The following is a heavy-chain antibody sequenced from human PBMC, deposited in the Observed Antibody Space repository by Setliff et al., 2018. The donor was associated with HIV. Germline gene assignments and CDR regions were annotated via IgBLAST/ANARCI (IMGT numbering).Heavy chain of an antibody. CDR2: IIPVFGIA. V-gene: IGHV1-69*13. CDR3: AKIGSGSDY. D-gene: IGHD1-26*01. Sequence: SVKVSCKASGGIFSSYAINWVRQAPGQGLEWLGGIIPVFGIANYAHNFRGRVTITADESTSTAYMELSNLTYEDTAVYYCAKIGSGSDYWGQGTLVTVSS. J-gene: IGHJ4*02. CDR1: GGIFSSYA.